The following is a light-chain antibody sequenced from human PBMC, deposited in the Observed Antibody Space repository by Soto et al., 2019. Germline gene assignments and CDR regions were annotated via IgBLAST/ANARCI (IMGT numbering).Light chain of an antibody. Sequence: EIMMTQSPATLSVSPGDRATLSCRASQSVSTNLAWYQQKPGQAPRLLIHGASTRATGIPARFSGSASGTEFTLTIDSPQSEDFAIYYCQHYNNWPPDTFGQGTKLEIK. CDR2: GAS. V-gene: IGKV3D-15*01. CDR3: QHYNNWPPDT. J-gene: IGKJ2*01. CDR1: QSVSTN.